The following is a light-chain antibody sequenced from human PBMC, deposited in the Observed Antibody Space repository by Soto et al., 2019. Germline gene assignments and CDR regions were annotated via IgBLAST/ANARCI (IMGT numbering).Light chain of an antibody. J-gene: IGKJ1*01. Sequence: DVVMTQSPLSLPVTLGQPASISCKSSQTLVSSDGNTYLNWFQQRPGQSPRRLIYKVSNRDSGVPDRFSGSGSGTDFTLKISRVEAEDVGTYYCMQGARWPPWTFGQGTKVEIK. CDR2: KVS. CDR1: QTLVSSDGNTY. CDR3: MQGARWPPWT. V-gene: IGKV2-30*01.